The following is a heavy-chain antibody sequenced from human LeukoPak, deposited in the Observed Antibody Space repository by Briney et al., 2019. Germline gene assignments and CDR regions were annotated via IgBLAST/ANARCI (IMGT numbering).Heavy chain of an antibody. J-gene: IGHJ4*02. V-gene: IGHV4-4*07. CDR1: GGSISSYY. CDR2: TYTSGST. D-gene: IGHD3-3*01. CDR3: ARDSSQNYDFWSGYFDY. Sequence: SETLSLTCTVSGGSISSYYWSWIRQPAGKGLEWIGRTYTSGSTNYNPSLKSRVTMSVDTSKNQFSLKLSSVTAADTAVYYCARDSSQNYDFWSGYFDYWGQGTLVTVSS.